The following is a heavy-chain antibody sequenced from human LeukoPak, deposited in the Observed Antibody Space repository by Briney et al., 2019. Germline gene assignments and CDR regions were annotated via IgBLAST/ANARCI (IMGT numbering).Heavy chain of an antibody. CDR3: TTPMTTIPK. D-gene: IGHD4-17*01. J-gene: IGHJ4*02. CDR1: GFTFSNYA. V-gene: IGHV3-15*01. Sequence: GASLRLSCAASGFTFSNYAMSWVRQVPGKGLEWVGRIKSKTDGGTTDYVAPVKGRFTISRDDSKNTLYLQMNDLKTEDTAVYYCTTPMTTIPKWGQGTLVTVSS. CDR2: IKSKTDGGTT.